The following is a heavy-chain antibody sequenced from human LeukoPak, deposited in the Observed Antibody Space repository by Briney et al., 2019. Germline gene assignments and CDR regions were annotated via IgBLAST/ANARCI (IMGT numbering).Heavy chain of an antibody. CDR1: GYSFTTFH. J-gene: IGHJ3*01. CDR3: ARRGLVVGIYDLVYGFDL. CDR2: VNPDTGNT. V-gene: IGHV1-8*03. Sequence: GASVKVSCKAAGYSFTTFHINWVRQAPGQGPEWMGWVNPDTGNTGFAQKFQGRVTITQNSSVTTVYMELSSLTSEDTAVYYCARRGLVVGIYDLVYGFDLWGQGTMVTVSS. D-gene: IGHD3/OR15-3a*01.